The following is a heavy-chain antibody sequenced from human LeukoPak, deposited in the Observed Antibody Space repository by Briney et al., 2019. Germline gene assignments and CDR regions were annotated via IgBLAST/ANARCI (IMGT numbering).Heavy chain of an antibody. D-gene: IGHD2-2*01. J-gene: IGHJ4*02. CDR2: IKQDGSEK. CDR1: GLTFSSYW. CDR3: ARKIVVVPAAGPEIDY. Sequence: GGSLRLSCAASGLTFSSYWMSWVRQAPGKGLEWVANIKQDGSEKYYVDSVKGRFTISRDNAKNSLYLQMNSLRAEDTAVYYCARKIVVVPAAGPEIDYWGQGTLVTVSS. V-gene: IGHV3-7*01.